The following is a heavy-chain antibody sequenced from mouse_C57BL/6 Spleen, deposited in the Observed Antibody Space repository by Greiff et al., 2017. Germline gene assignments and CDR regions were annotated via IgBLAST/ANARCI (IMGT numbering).Heavy chain of an antibody. CDR3: ARKEIYYGNYVDYAMDY. J-gene: IGHJ4*01. V-gene: IGHV1-82*01. D-gene: IGHD2-1*01. Sequence: QVQLQQSGPELVKPGASVKISCKASGYAFSSSWMNWVKQRPGKGLEWIGRIYPGDGDTNYNGKFKGKATLTADKSSSTAYMQLSSLTSEDSAVYFCARKEIYYGNYVDYAMDYWGQGTSVTVSS. CDR2: IYPGDGDT. CDR1: GYAFSSSW.